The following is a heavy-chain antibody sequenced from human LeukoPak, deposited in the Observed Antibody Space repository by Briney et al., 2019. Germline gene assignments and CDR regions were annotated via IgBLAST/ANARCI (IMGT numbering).Heavy chain of an antibody. D-gene: IGHD6-13*01. V-gene: IGHV3-21*01. CDR1: GFTFSSYS. CDR3: ARDYGSSWANWFDP. Sequence: GGSLRLSCAASGFTFSSYSMNWVRQAPGKGLEWVSSISSSSSCIYYADSVKGRFTISRDNAKNSLYLQMNSLRAEDTAVYYCARDYGSSWANWFDPWGQGTLVTVSS. CDR2: ISSSSSCI. J-gene: IGHJ5*02.